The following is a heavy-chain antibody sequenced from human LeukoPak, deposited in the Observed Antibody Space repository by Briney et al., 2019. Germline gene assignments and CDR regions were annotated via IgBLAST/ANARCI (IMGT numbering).Heavy chain of an antibody. CDR1: GFTFSSYA. V-gene: IGHV3-30-3*01. CDR2: ISYDGSNK. CDR3: ARAKGLRYFDWSLGY. D-gene: IGHD3-9*01. J-gene: IGHJ4*02. Sequence: SGGSLRLSCAASGFTFSSYAMHWVRQAPGKGLEWVAVISYDGSNKYYADSVKGRFTISRDNSKNTLYLQMNSLRAEDTAVYYCARAKGLRYFDWSLGYWGQGTLVTVSS.